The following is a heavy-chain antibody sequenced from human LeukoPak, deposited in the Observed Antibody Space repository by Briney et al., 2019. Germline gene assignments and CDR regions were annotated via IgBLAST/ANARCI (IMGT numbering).Heavy chain of an antibody. CDR3: ARTLQPQNWFDP. J-gene: IGHJ5*02. V-gene: IGHV4-31*03. CDR1: GGSISSGGYY. CDR2: IYYSGST. Sequence: SQTLSLTCTVSGGSISSGGYYWSRIRQHPGKGLEWIGYIYYSGSTYYNPSLKSRVTISVDTSRNQFSLNLSSVTAADTAVYYCARTLQPQNWFDPWGQGTLVTVSS.